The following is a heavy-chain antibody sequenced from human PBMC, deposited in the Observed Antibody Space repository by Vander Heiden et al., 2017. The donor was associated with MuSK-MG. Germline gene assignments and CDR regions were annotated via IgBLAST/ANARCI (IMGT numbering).Heavy chain of an antibody. CDR3: ARERELEKAFDI. CDR1: GFTFSDYY. D-gene: IGHD1-1*01. CDR2: ISSSGSTI. J-gene: IGHJ3*02. V-gene: IGHV3-11*04. Sequence: QVQLVESGGGLVKPGGSLRLSCAASGFTFSDYYMSWIRQAPGKGLEWVSYISSSGSTIYYADSVKGRFTISRDNAKKSLYLKMKSMRAEDTAVYYFARERELEKAFDIWGQGTMVTVSS.